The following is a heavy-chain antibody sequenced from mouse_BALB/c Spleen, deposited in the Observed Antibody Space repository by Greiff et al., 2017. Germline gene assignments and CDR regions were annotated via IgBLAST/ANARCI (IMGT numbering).Heavy chain of an antibody. Sequence: VQLKESGPGLVKPSQSLSLTCTVTGYSITSDYAWNWIRQFPGNKLEWMGYISYSGSTSYNPSLKSRISITRDTSKNQFFLQLNSVTTEDTATYYCARGDYGNYEGAMDYWGQGTSVTVSS. CDR1: GYSITSDYA. D-gene: IGHD2-1*01. V-gene: IGHV3-2*02. CDR2: ISYSGST. J-gene: IGHJ4*01. CDR3: ARGDYGNYEGAMDY.